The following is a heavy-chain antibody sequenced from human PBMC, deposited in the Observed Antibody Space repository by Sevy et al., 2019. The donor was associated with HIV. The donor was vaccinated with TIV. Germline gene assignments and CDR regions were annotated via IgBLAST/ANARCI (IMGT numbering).Heavy chain of an antibody. V-gene: IGHV3-15*01. Sequence: GGSLRLSCAASGFTFSNAWMSWVRQAPGKGLEWVGRIKSKTDGGTTDYAAPVKGRFTISRDDSKNTLYLEMNSLKTEDTAVYYCTTGPRITMIVVGWGQGTLVTVSS. D-gene: IGHD3-22*01. CDR1: GFTFSNAW. CDR3: TTGPRITMIVVG. J-gene: IGHJ4*02. CDR2: IKSKTDGGTT.